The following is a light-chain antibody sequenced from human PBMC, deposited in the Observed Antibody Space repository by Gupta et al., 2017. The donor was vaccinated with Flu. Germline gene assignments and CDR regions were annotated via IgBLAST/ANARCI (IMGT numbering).Light chain of an antibody. V-gene: IGLV3-19*01. CDR1: SLRTYY. Sequence: SSELTQDPAVSVALGQTVRITCQGDSLRTYYANWYQQKPGQAPVLVIYGKNKRPSGIPDRFSASSSGNTASLTITGAQAEDEADYYCHSRDTRGNHRVFGGGTKLTVL. CDR3: HSRDTRGNHRV. J-gene: IGLJ2*01. CDR2: GKN.